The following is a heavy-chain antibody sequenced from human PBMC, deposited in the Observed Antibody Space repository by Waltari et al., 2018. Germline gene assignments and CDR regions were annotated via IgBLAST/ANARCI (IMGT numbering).Heavy chain of an antibody. J-gene: IGHJ4*02. CDR2: ISGGGGGT. CDR3: AKRFGSGSFDY. CDR1: GFAFSKFS. V-gene: IGHV3-23*01. D-gene: IGHD3-10*01. Sequence: EVQLLVSGGGWVPPGGTLSLSCAASGFAFSKFSMNWVRQAPGKGLEWVSDISGGGGGTNYADSVKGRFTISRDNSKNILFLQMNTLGAEDTAIYYCAKRFGSGSFDYWGQGTLVTVSS.